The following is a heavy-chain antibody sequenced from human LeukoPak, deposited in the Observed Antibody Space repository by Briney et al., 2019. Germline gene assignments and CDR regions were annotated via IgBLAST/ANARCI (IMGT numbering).Heavy chain of an antibody. J-gene: IGHJ4*02. CDR3: ARDELVGANPVDY. V-gene: IGHV3-33*01. D-gene: IGHD1-26*01. CDR2: IWYDGSNK. Sequence: PGGSLRLSCAASGFTFSSYGMHWVRHAPGKGLEWVAVIWYDGSNKYYADSVKGRFTISRDNSKNTLYLQMNSLRAEDTAVYYCARDELVGANPVDYWGQGTLVTVSS. CDR1: GFTFSSYG.